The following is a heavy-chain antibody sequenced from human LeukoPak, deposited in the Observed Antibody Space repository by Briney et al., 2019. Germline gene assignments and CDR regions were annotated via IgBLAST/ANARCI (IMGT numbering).Heavy chain of an antibody. J-gene: IGHJ4*02. D-gene: IGHD1-1*01. V-gene: IGHV3-7*01. CDR3: AIGIQLPD. CDR2: IKQDGSEK. CDR1: GFTFTNYW. Sequence: PGGSLRLSCAASGFTFTNYWMTWVRQAPGQGLEWVANIKQDGSEKNYVDSVKGRFTISRDNVKNSLFLQMNSLRVEDTAMYYCAIGIQLPDWGQGTLVTVSS.